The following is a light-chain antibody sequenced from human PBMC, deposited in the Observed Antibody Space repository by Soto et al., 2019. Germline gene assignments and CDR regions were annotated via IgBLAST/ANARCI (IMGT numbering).Light chain of an antibody. CDR1: QNITKW. CDR3: QQYKVDSKT. V-gene: IGKV1-5*01. CDR2: DAS. J-gene: IGKJ1*01. Sequence: DIQMTQSPSTLSASVGDRVTITCRASQNITKWLAWYQQKPGKAPRLLIYDASTLESGVPSRFSGSGSGTEFTISISSLQPDDFANYYCQQYKVDSKTFGQGTRVESK.